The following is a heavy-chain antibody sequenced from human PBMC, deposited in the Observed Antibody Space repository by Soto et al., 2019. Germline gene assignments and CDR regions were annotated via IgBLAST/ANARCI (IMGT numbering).Heavy chain of an antibody. CDR3: ARPATATLSDAFDI. CDR1: GGTFSSYA. V-gene: IGHV1-69*13. CDR2: IIPILGTA. D-gene: IGHD4-17*01. J-gene: IGHJ3*02. Sequence: GASVKVSCTASGGTFSSYAISWVRQAPGQGLEWMGGIIPILGTANYAQKFQGRVTITADESTSTAYMELSSPRSEDTAVYYCARPATATLSDAFDIWGQGTMVTVSS.